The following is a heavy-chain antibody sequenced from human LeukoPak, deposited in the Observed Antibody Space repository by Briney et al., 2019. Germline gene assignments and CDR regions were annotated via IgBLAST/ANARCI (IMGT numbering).Heavy chain of an antibody. J-gene: IGHJ6*02. CDR3: ARARITMVRGVMNYYGMDV. V-gene: IGHV3-21*01. CDR2: ISSSSSYI. Sequence: GGSLRLSCAASGFTFSSYSMNWVRQAPGKGLEWVSSISSSSSYIYYADSVKGRFTISRDNAKNSLYLQMNSLRAEDTAVDYCARARITMVRGVMNYYGMDVWGQGTTVTVSS. D-gene: IGHD3-10*01. CDR1: GFTFSSYS.